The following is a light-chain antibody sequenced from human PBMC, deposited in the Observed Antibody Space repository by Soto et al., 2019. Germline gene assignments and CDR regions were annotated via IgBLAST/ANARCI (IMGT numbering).Light chain of an antibody. V-gene: IGLV1-44*01. J-gene: IGLJ2*01. Sequence: QSVLTQAPSASGTPGQRVTLSCSGSSSNIGSNTVSWYQQVPGTAPKLLIYSNDQRPSVVPDRFSGSKSGTSASLAIGGLQSEDEADYYCAAWDGSLNGWVFGGGTKLTVL. CDR1: SSNIGSNT. CDR3: AAWDGSLNGWV. CDR2: SND.